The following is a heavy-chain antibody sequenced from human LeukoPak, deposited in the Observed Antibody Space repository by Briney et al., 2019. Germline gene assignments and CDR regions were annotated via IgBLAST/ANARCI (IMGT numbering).Heavy chain of an antibody. Sequence: PGGSLRLSCAASGFTFSNYWMHWVRQAPGKGLEWVAVIYYDGSIKYYADSVKGRFTISRDNSKNTLYLQMNSLRAEDTAVYYCAKDRDRFENLDYWGQGTLVTASS. CDR2: IYYDGSIK. CDR1: GFTFSNYW. CDR3: AKDRDRFENLDY. V-gene: IGHV3-30*18. D-gene: IGHD3-10*01. J-gene: IGHJ4*02.